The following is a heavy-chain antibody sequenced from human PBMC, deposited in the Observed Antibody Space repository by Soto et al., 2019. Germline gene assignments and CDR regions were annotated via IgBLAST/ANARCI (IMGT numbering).Heavy chain of an antibody. D-gene: IGHD3-22*01. CDR2: IDPSDSYT. CDR3: ARHATHYYDSSGYYGRSAFDI. CDR1: GYSFTSYW. Sequence: GESLKISCKGSGYSFTSYWISWVRQMPGKGLEWMGRIDPSDSYTNYSPSFQGHVTISADKSISTAYLQWSSLKASGTAMYYCARHATHYYDSSGYYGRSAFDIWGQGTMVTVSS. J-gene: IGHJ3*02. V-gene: IGHV5-10-1*01.